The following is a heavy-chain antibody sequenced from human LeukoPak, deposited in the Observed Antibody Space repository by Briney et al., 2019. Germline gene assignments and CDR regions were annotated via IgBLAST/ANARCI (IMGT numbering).Heavy chain of an antibody. J-gene: IGHJ4*02. Sequence: GGSLRLSCAASGFTFSSYAMHWVRQAPGKGLGWVAVISYDGSNKYYADSVKGRFTISRDNSKNTLYLQMNSLRAEDTAVYYCARYSSGFDYWGQGTLVTVSS. D-gene: IGHD3-22*01. CDR1: GFTFSSYA. V-gene: IGHV3-30-3*01. CDR3: ARYSSGFDY. CDR2: ISYDGSNK.